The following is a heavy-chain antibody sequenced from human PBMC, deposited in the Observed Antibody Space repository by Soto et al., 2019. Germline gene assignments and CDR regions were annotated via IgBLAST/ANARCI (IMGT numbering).Heavy chain of an antibody. CDR2: INSDGSST. J-gene: IGHJ4*02. CDR1: GFTFSSYW. V-gene: IGHV3-74*01. CDR3: ARGGTDYDFWSGYDNY. D-gene: IGHD3-3*01. Sequence: GGSLRLSCAASGFTFSSYWMHWVRQAPGKGLVWVSRINSDGSSTSYADSVKGRFTISRDNAKNTLYLQMNSLRAEDTAVYYCARGGTDYDFWSGYDNYWGQGTLVTVSS.